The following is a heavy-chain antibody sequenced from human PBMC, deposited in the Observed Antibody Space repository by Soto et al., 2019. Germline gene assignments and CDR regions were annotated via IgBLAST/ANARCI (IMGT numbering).Heavy chain of an antibody. J-gene: IGHJ5*02. CDR3: ARDREGFDP. V-gene: IGHV4-30-2*01. Sequence: SETLSLTCTVSGGSISSGGYSWSWIRQPPGKGLEWVGYIYHSGSTYYNPSLKSRVTISVDRSKNQFSLKLSSVTAADTAVYYCARDREGFDPWGQGTLVTVSS. CDR2: IYHSGST. CDR1: GGSISSGGYS.